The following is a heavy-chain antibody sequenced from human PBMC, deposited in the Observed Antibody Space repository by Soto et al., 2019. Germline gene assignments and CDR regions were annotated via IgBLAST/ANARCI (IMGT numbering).Heavy chain of an antibody. CDR2: IGIAGDT. V-gene: IGHV3-13*04. CDR1: GFTFSSYD. D-gene: IGHD1-1*01. Sequence: GGSLRLSCAASGFTFSSYDMHWVRQPTGKGLEWVAAIGIAGDTYYPGSVQGRFTISRENAKNSLYLQMNSLKTEDTAVYYCVRVDKQLGTTFFDRWGQGILVTVSS. CDR3: VRVDKQLGTTFFDR. J-gene: IGHJ4*02.